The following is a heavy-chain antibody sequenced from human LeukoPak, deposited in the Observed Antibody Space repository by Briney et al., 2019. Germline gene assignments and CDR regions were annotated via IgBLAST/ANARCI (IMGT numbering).Heavy chain of an antibody. D-gene: IGHD3-10*01. CDR3: ARGLSWFGESTPTFQH. CDR1: GYSFTSYA. CDR2: INTNTGNP. Sequence: ASVKVSCKASGYSFTSYAMNWVRQAPGQGLEWMGWINTNTGNPTYAQGFTGRFVFSLDTSGSTAYLQISSLKAEDTAVYYCARGLSWFGESTPTFQHWGQGTLVTVSS. J-gene: IGHJ1*01. V-gene: IGHV7-4-1*02.